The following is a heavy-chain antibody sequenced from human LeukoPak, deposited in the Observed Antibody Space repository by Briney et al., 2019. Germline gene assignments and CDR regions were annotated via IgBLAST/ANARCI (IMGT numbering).Heavy chain of an antibody. Sequence: SQTVSLTCTVSGRSISSSSYYWGWIRQPPGRGLEWIGSITYRGSTTYNPSIKRRLTISVDTSKNQFSMKLSCETAADTAVYYSARKANAILYGDYGDYCGEGSLVTVSS. V-gene: IGHV4-39*01. D-gene: IGHD2-8*01. CDR1: GRSISSSSYY. CDR2: ITYRGST. J-gene: IGHJ4*02. CDR3: ARKANAILYGDYGDY.